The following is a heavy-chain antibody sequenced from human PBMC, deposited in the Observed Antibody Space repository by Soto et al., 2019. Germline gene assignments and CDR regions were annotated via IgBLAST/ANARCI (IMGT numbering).Heavy chain of an antibody. CDR1: DYSISSGSD. Sequence: PSETLSLTCTVSDYSISSGSDWRWIRQPPGKGPAWISSIYHGGTTAYNPSLKGRVTVSLDKANNQFSLKLRSVSGADTAVYNCATAHVMVVAASTFAYWGHGTLVTVSS. V-gene: IGHV4-38-2*02. CDR2: IYHGGTT. J-gene: IGHJ4*01. CDR3: ATAHVMVVAASTFAY. D-gene: IGHD2-15*01.